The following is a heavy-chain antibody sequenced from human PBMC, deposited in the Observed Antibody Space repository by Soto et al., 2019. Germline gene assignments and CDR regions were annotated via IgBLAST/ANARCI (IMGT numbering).Heavy chain of an antibody. V-gene: IGHV1-45*02. CDR1: GYTFTYRY. J-gene: IGHJ3*02. Sequence: SVKVSCKASGYTFTYRYLHWVRQAPGQALEWMGWITPFNGNTNYAQKFQDRVTITRDRSMSTAYMELSSLRSEDTAMYYCASPGDYGGNIHEDAFDIWGQGTMVTVSS. CDR2: ITPFNGNT. CDR3: ASPGDYGGNIHEDAFDI. D-gene: IGHD4-17*01.